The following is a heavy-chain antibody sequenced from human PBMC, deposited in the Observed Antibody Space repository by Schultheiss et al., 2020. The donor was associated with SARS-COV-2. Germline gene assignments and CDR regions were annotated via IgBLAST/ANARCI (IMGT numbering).Heavy chain of an antibody. V-gene: IGHV3-33*06. CDR1: GFTFSSYG. J-gene: IGHJ4*02. Sequence: GGSLRLSCAASGFTFSSYGMHWVRQAPGKGLEWVAVIWYDGSNKYYADSVKGRFTISRDNSKNTLYLQMNSLRAEDTAVYYCAKDSRYSSSLPDYWGQGTLVTVSS. CDR2: IWYDGSNK. CDR3: AKDSRYSSSLPDY. D-gene: IGHD6-13*01.